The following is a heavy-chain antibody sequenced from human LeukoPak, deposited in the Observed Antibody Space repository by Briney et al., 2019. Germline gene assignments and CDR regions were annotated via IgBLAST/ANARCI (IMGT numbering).Heavy chain of an antibody. D-gene: IGHD6-13*01. V-gene: IGHV4-39*01. CDR2: IYYSGST. Sequence: PSGTLSLTCTVSGGSISSSSYYWGWIRQPPGKGLEWIGSIYYSGSTYYNPSLKSRVTISVDTSNNRFSLKLSSVTAADTAVYYCASLRNPGYSSTWTPLDYWGQGTLGTVSS. CDR1: GGSISSSSYY. J-gene: IGHJ4*02. CDR3: ASLRNPGYSSTWTPLDY.